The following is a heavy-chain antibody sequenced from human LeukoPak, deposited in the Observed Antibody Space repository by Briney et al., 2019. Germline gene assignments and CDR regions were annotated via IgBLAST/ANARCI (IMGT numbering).Heavy chain of an antibody. CDR1: GFTFSTYW. D-gene: IGHD6-13*01. Sequence: GGSLRLSCAASGFTFSTYWMGWVRQAPGKGLERVANIKQDGSEKYYVDPVKGRFTISRDNAKNSLYLQMNSLRAEDTAVYYCARVIAALGYYFDYWGQGTLVTVSS. CDR2: IKQDGSEK. CDR3: ARVIAALGYYFDY. V-gene: IGHV3-7*01. J-gene: IGHJ4*02.